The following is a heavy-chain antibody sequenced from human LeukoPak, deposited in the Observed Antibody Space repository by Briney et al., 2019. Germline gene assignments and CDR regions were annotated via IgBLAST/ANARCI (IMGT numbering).Heavy chain of an antibody. V-gene: IGHV3-21*01. J-gene: IGHJ4*02. CDR1: GGSISSGGSR. D-gene: IGHD6-13*01. Sequence: ETLSLTCNVSGGSISSGGSRWNWVRQAPGKGLEWVSSISSSSSYIYYADSVKGRFTISRDNAKNSLYLQMNSLRAEDTAVYYCARWTRNQGLIAAAHIDYWGQGTLVTVSS. CDR3: ARWTRNQGLIAAAHIDY. CDR2: ISSSSSYI.